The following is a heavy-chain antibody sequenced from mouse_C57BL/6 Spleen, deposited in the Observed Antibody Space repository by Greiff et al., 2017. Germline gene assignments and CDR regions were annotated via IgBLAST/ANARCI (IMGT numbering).Heavy chain of an antibody. CDR1: GFNIKDDY. V-gene: IGHV14-4*01. J-gene: IGHJ2*01. D-gene: IGHD1-1*01. Sequence: EVQLQQSGAELVRPGASVKLSCTASGFNIKDDYMHWVKQRPEPGLEWIGWIDPENGDTEYASKFQGKATITADTSSNPAYLQLSSLTAEDTAVYYCTLYYYDDYWGQGTTLTVSS. CDR2: IDPENGDT. CDR3: TLYYYDDY.